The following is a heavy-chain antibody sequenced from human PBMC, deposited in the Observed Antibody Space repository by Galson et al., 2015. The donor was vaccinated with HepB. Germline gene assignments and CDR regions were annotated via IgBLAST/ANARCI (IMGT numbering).Heavy chain of an antibody. J-gene: IGHJ3*02. D-gene: IGHD3-22*01. V-gene: IGHV1-18*01. Sequence: SVKVSCKASGYTFTSYGISWVRQAPGQGLEWMGWISAYNGNTNYAQKLQGRVTMTTDTSTSTAYMELRSLRSDDTAVYYCARDFITMIVGLGDAFDIWGQGTMVTVSS. CDR3: ARDFITMIVGLGDAFDI. CDR2: ISAYNGNT. CDR1: GYTFTSYG.